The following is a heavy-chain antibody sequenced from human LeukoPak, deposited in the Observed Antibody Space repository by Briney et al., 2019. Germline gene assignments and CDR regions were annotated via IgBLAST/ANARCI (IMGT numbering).Heavy chain of an antibody. Sequence: SETLSLTCAVSGYSISSGYYWGWIRQPPGKGLEWIGSIYHSGSTYYNPSLKSRVTISVDTSKNQFSLKLCSVTAADTAVYYCARHCSSTSCLLRWFDPWGPGTLVTVSS. CDR1: GYSISSGYY. D-gene: IGHD2-2*01. J-gene: IGHJ5*02. V-gene: IGHV4-38-2*01. CDR2: IYHSGST. CDR3: ARHCSSTSCLLRWFDP.